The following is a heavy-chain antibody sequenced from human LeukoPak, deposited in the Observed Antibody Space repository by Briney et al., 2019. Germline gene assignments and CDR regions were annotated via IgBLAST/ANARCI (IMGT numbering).Heavy chain of an antibody. Sequence: SETLSLTCTVSGGSISSSSYYWGWIRQPPGKGLEWIGYIYYSGSTYYNPSLKSRVTISVDTSKNQFSLKLSSVTAADTAVYYCAMVRGYWYFDLWGRGALVTVSS. CDR3: AMVRGYWYFDL. V-gene: IGHV4-30-4*08. CDR1: GGSISSSSYY. CDR2: IYYSGST. D-gene: IGHD3-10*01. J-gene: IGHJ2*01.